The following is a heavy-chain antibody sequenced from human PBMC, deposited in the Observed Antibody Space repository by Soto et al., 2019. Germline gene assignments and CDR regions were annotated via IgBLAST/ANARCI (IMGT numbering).Heavy chain of an antibody. Sequence: GGSLRLSCAASGFTFSSSEMNWVRQAPGKGLEWVSYITSNGATTYYADSVKGRFTISRDNAKNSLYLQMNSLRVEDTAVYFCAKGNSPVDVYWGQGTLVTVSS. V-gene: IGHV3-48*03. CDR1: GFTFSSSE. D-gene: IGHD2-21*01. CDR2: ITSNGATT. J-gene: IGHJ4*02. CDR3: AKGNSPVDVY.